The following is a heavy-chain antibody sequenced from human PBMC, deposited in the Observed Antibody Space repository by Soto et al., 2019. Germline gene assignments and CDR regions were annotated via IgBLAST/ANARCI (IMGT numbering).Heavy chain of an antibody. J-gene: IGHJ4*02. Sequence: GESLKIYRQGSGYTFTPYWITWVRQMPGKGLEWMGRIDPSNSYTNYNPSFQGHVTLSADMSISTAYLQWSGLKASDTAIYYCAGHTGLGPIPFDYWGQGTLVTVSS. CDR1: GYTFTPYW. V-gene: IGHV5-10-1*01. CDR2: IDPSNSYT. D-gene: IGHD4-17*01. CDR3: AGHTGLGPIPFDY.